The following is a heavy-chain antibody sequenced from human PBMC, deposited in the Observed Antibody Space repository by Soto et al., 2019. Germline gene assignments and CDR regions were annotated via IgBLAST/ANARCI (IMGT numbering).Heavy chain of an antibody. CDR3: ARGGLVVGEAAAGTLTY. V-gene: IGHV4-30-2*01. Sequence: PSETLSLTCAVSGGSISSGGYSWSWIRQPPGKGLEWIGYIYHSGSTYYNPSLKSRVTISVDRSKNQFSLKLSSVTAADTAVYYCARGGLVVGEAAAGTLTYWGQGTLVTVSS. D-gene: IGHD6-13*01. J-gene: IGHJ4*02. CDR2: IYHSGST. CDR1: GGSISSGGYS.